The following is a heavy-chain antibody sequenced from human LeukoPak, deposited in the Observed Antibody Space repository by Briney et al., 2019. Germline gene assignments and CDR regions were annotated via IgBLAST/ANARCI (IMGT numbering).Heavy chain of an antibody. D-gene: IGHD1-26*01. Sequence: SETLSPTCTVSGGSFTDYYWGWIRQPPGEGLEWIGSIYRGNTFYNPSLRNRVSISIDTSKGRFSLNLNSVTAADTAVYFCTRDREHGTQDSWGQGTLVTVS. CDR3: TRDREHGTQDS. CDR1: GGSFTDYY. CDR2: IYRGNT. J-gene: IGHJ4*02. V-gene: IGHV4-39*07.